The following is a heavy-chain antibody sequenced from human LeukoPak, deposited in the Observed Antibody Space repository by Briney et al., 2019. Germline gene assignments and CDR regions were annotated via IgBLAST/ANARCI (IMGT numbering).Heavy chain of an antibody. Sequence: ASVKVSCKAFGGTFSSYAISWVRQAPGQGLEWMGGIIPIFGTANYAQKFQGRVTITADESTSTAYMELSSLRSEDTAVYYCAILSSPGYSYGLPFDYWGQGTLVTVSS. CDR3: AILSSPGYSYGLPFDY. V-gene: IGHV1-69*13. CDR2: IIPIFGTA. CDR1: GGTFSSYA. J-gene: IGHJ4*02. D-gene: IGHD5-18*01.